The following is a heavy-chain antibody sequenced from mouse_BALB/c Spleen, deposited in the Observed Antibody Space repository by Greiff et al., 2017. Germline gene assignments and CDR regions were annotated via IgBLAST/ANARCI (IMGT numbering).Heavy chain of an antibody. CDR3: ARGVLYYGSSPFAY. CDR2: ISSGGST. D-gene: IGHD1-1*01. J-gene: IGHJ3*01. Sequence: DVKLVESGGGLVQPGGSRKLSCAASGFTFSSYAMSWVRQTPEKRLEWVASISSGGSTYYPDSVKGRFTISRDNARNILYLQMSSLRSEDTAMYYCARGVLYYGSSPFAYWGQGTLVTVSA. CDR1: GFTFSSYA. V-gene: IGHV5-6-5*01.